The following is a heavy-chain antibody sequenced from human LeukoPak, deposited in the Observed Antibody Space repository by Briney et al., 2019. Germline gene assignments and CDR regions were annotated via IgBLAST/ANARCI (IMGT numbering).Heavy chain of an antibody. D-gene: IGHD1-26*01. V-gene: IGHV4-61*02. Sequence: KPSETLSLTCAVSGGSISSGSYYWSWIRQPAGKGLEWIGRIYTSGSTNYNASLKSRVTISVDTSKNQFSLKLSSVTAADTAVYYCARQVSEGATTFDYWGQGTLVTVSS. J-gene: IGHJ4*02. CDR1: GGSISSGSYY. CDR3: ARQVSEGATTFDY. CDR2: IYTSGST.